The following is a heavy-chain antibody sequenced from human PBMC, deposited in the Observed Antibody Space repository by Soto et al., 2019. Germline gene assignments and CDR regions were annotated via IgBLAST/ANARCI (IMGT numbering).Heavy chain of an antibody. Sequence: QVQLVESGGGVVQPGRSLRLSCAASGFTFSSYAMHWVRQAPGKGLEWVAVISYDGSNKYYADSVKGRFTISRDNSKNPXXLQMNSLRAEDTAVYYCARMSGTWYYYASSGYFVYWGQGTLVTVSS. J-gene: IGHJ4*02. D-gene: IGHD3-22*01. V-gene: IGHV3-30-3*01. CDR1: GFTFSSYA. CDR3: ARMSGTWYYYASSGYFVY. CDR2: ISYDGSNK.